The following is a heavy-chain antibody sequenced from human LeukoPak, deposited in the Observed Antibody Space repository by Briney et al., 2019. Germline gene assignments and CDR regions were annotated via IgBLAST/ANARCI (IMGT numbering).Heavy chain of an antibody. CDR2: ISGSGGTT. CDR3: AKGNGKAATGNVVDY. Sequence: GGSLRLSCAASGFTFSSYAMSWVRQAPGKGLEWVSVISGSGGTTYYADSVKGRFTISRDNSKSTLFLQMNSLRAEDTAVYYCAKGNGKAATGNVVDYWGQGTVVTVSS. J-gene: IGHJ4*02. CDR1: GFTFSSYA. D-gene: IGHD6-13*01. V-gene: IGHV3-23*01.